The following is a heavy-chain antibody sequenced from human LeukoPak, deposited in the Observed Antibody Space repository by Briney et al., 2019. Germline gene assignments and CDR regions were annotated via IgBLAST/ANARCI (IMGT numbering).Heavy chain of an antibody. V-gene: IGHV3-23*01. J-gene: IGHJ4*02. CDR3: AKGGDIVVVPAASFDY. D-gene: IGHD2-2*01. CDR1: GFTFSSYA. CDR2: ISGSGGST. Sequence: GGSLRLSCAASGFTFSSYAMSWVRQAPGKGLEWVSAISGSGGSTYYADSVKGRFTISRDNSKNTLYLQMNSLRAEDTAVYYCAKGGDIVVVPAASFDYWGQGTLVTVSS.